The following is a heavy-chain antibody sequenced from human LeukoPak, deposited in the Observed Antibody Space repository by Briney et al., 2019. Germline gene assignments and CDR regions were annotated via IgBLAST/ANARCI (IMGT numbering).Heavy chain of an antibody. CDR3: AKDIRRSVHYYMDV. V-gene: IGHV3-9*03. D-gene: IGHD6-6*01. CDR2: ISWNSGSI. J-gene: IGHJ6*03. CDR1: GFTFDDYA. Sequence: GGSLRLSCAASGFTFDDYAMHWVRQAPGKGLEWVSGISWNSGSIGYADSVKGRFTISRDNAKNSLYLQMNSLRAEDMALYYCAKDIRRSVHYYMDVWGKGTTVTVSS.